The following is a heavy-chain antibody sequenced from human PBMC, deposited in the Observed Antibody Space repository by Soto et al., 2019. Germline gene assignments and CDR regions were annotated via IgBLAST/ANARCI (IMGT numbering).Heavy chain of an antibody. CDR2: IYYSGST. CDR3: MGYCSSTSCFDFDY. CDR1: GGSISSSSYY. Sequence: SETLSLTCTVSGGSISSSSYYWGWIRQPPGKGLEWIGSIYYSGSTYYNPSLKSRVTISVDTSKNQFSLKLSSVTAADTAVYYCMGYCSSTSCFDFDYWGQGTLVTVSS. D-gene: IGHD2-2*01. V-gene: IGHV4-39*01. J-gene: IGHJ4*02.